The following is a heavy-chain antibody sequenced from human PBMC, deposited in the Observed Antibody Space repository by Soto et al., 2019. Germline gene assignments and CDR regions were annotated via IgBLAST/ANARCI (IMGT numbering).Heavy chain of an antibody. V-gene: IGHV3-23*01. Sequence: EVQLLESGGGLVQPGGSLRLSCAASGFTFSSYAMSWVLQAPGKGLEWVSAISGSGGSTYYADSVKGRFTISRDNSKNTLYLQMNSLRAEDTAVYYCAKDGATIFGVVISYYFDYWGQGTLVTVSS. CDR1: GFTFSSYA. CDR3: AKDGATIFGVVISYYFDY. J-gene: IGHJ4*02. D-gene: IGHD3-3*01. CDR2: ISGSGGST.